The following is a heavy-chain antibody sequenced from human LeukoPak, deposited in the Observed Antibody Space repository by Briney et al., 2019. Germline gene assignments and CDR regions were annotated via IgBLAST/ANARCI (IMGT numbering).Heavy chain of an antibody. J-gene: IGHJ4*02. CDR3: ARLPRYYDSSGSYYFDY. V-gene: IGHV3-48*01. CDR1: GVTFRSYS. CDR2: ISSSSSTI. D-gene: IGHD3-22*01. Sequence: GGSLRLSCAASGVTFRSYSMNWVRQAPGKGLEWVSYISSSSSTIYYADSVKGRFTISRDNAKNSLYLQMNSLRAEDTAVYYCARLPRYYDSSGSYYFDYWGQGTLVTVSS.